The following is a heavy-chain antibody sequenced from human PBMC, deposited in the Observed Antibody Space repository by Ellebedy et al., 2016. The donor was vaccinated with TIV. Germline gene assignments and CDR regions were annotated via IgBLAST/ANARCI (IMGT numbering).Heavy chain of an antibody. J-gene: IGHJ6*02. CDR1: EFTFSSYG. CDR3: AREPMVRGVIRRGYAMDV. V-gene: IGHV3-33*01. CDR2: IWYDGSNK. D-gene: IGHD3-10*01. Sequence: GESLKISXAASEFTFSSYGMHWVRQAPGKGLEWVAVIWYDGSNKYYADSVKGRFIISRDNSKNTLYLQMNSLRAEDTAVYYCAREPMVRGVIRRGYAMDVWGQGTTVTVSS.